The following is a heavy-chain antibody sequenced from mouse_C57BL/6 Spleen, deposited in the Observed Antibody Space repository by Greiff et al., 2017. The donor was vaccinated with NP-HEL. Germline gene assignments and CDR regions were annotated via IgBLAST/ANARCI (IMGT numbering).Heavy chain of an antibody. CDR1: GFTFSDYG. D-gene: IGHD6-1*01. CDR2: ISSGSSTI. J-gene: IGHJ2*01. CDR3: ARRLSLYYFDY. Sequence: EVQLQESGGGLVKPGGSLKLSCAASGFTFSDYGMHWVRQAPEKGLEWVAYISSGSSTIYYADTVKGRFTISRDNAKNTLFLQMTSLRSEDTAMYYCARRLSLYYFDYWGQGTTLTVSS. V-gene: IGHV5-17*01.